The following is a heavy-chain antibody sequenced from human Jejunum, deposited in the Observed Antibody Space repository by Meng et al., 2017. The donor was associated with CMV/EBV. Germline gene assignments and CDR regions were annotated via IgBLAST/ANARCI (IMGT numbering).Heavy chain of an antibody. CDR3: ARARTPRWLQHDH. D-gene: IGHD5-24*01. J-gene: IGHJ4*02. CDR1: DGSFNNYY. V-gene: IGHV4-59*01. CDR2: IYYSGTT. Sequence: QVQLQESGPGLVKPSETLSLPCSVNVSDGSFNNYYWSWIRQPPGKGLEWIGYIYYSGTTHYNPSLKSRVTISVDTSKKQLFLKLSSVTTADTGVYYCARARTPRWLQHDHWGQGTLVTVSS.